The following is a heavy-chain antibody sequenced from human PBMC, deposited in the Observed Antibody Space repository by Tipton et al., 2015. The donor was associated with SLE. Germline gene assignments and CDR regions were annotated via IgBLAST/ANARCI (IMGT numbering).Heavy chain of an antibody. CDR1: GGSISSHY. CDR3: ASEARRQLEFEYYYYGIDV. CDR2: IYYSGST. Sequence: TLSLTCTVSGGSISSHYWSWIRQPPGKGLEWIGYIYYSGSTNYNPSLKSRVTISVDTSKNQFSLKLSSVTAADTAVYYCASEARRQLEFEYYYYGIDVWGQGTPVPVSS. D-gene: IGHD6-13*01. V-gene: IGHV4-59*11. J-gene: IGHJ6*02.